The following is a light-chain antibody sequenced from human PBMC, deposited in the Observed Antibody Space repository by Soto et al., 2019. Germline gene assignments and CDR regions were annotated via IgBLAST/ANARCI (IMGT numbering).Light chain of an antibody. CDR3: QQSYSTPNT. CDR1: QNISSY. Sequence: DIQMTQSPSSLSASVGDRVTITCRASQNISSYLNWYQQKPGRAPKLLIYAASSLHSGVPSGFSGSGSGTDFTLTISSLQPEDFATYYCQQSYSTPNTFGQGTKLEI. CDR2: AAS. V-gene: IGKV1-39*01. J-gene: IGKJ2*01.